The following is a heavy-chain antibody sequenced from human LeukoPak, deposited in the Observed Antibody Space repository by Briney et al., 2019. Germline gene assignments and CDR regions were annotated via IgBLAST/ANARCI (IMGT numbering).Heavy chain of an antibody. CDR1: GFTFSDYG. D-gene: IGHD5-24*01. J-gene: IGHJ4*02. Sequence: GSLRLSCAASGFTFSDYGMSWVRQAPGKGLEWVSGIIGSGGSTYYADSVKGRFTISRDNSKNTLHLQMNSLRAEDTAVYYCAKDPERWLQLRLGFSDWGQGTLVTVSS. V-gene: IGHV3-23*01. CDR2: IIGSGGST. CDR3: AKDPERWLQLRLGFSD.